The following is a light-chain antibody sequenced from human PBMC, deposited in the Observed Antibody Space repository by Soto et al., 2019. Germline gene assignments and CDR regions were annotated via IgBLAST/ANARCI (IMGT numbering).Light chain of an antibody. CDR3: SSYTSSSTVV. V-gene: IGLV2-14*01. Sequence: QSVLTQPASVSGSPGQSITISCTETSSDVGGYNYVSWYQQHPCKAPKPVIYDVSNRPTGVSTRFSGSKAGNTATLTISGLQAEDEADYYCSSYTSSSTVVFCGGTKLTVL. CDR1: SSDVGGYNY. CDR2: DVS. J-gene: IGLJ2*01.